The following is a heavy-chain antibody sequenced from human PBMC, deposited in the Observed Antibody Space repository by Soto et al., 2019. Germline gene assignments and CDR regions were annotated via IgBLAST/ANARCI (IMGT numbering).Heavy chain of an antibody. D-gene: IGHD2-15*01. CDR2: IYYSGST. Sequence: HVQLQESGPGLVKPSETLSLTCTVSGGSISSYYWSWIRQPPGKGLEWIGYIYYSGSTNYNPSLKSRVTISVDTSKNQFSLKLSSVTAADTAVYYCARRYGGTFDYWGQGTLVTVSS. J-gene: IGHJ4*02. CDR1: GGSISSYY. CDR3: ARRYGGTFDY. V-gene: IGHV4-59*08.